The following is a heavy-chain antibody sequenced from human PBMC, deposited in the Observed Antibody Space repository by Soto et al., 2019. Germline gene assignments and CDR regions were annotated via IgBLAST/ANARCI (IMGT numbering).Heavy chain of an antibody. CDR3: ARDIRTVGPRGMVYGDYDY. CDR1: GFTFSSYS. D-gene: IGHD4-17*01. J-gene: IGHJ4*02. Sequence: GGSLRLSCAASGFTFSSYSMNWVRQAPGKGLEWVSSISSSSSYIYYADSVKGRFTISRDNAKNSLYLQMNSLRAEDTAVYYCARDIRTVGPRGMVYGDYDYWGQGTLVTVSS. CDR2: ISSSSSYI. V-gene: IGHV3-21*01.